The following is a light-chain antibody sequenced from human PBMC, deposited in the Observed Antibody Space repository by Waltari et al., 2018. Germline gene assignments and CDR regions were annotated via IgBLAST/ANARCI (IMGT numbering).Light chain of an antibody. CDR3: QQYFVFPYT. Sequence: DIQMTQSPSSLSASVGDTVTITCRTSQGILNSLAWYQQKSGKAPKVLLSTASRLQSGVPSRFSGSGSGTLYTLTISGLQPEDFATYYCQQYFVFPYTFGQGTKLGI. J-gene: IGKJ2*01. CDR2: TAS. CDR1: QGILNS. V-gene: IGKV1-NL1*01.